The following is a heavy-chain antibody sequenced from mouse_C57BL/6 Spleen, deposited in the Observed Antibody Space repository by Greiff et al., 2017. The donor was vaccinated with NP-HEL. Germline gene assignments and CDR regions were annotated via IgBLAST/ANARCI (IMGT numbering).Heavy chain of an antibody. J-gene: IGHJ2*01. CDR2: IYPGDGDT. Sequence: QVHVKQSGAELMKPGASVKLSCKATGYTFTGYWIEWVKQRPGKGLEWIGQIYPGDGDTNYNGKFKGKATLTADKSSSTAYMQLSSLTSEDSAVYFCARDSSYDYFDYWGQGTTLTVSS. CDR1: GYTFTGYW. CDR3: ARDSSYDYFDY. V-gene: IGHV1-80*01. D-gene: IGHD1-1*01.